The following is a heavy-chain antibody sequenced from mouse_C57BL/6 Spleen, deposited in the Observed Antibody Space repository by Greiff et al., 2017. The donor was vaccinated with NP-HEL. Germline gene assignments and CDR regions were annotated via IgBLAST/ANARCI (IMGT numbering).Heavy chain of an antibody. J-gene: IGHJ3*01. CDR1: GYTFTSYW. D-gene: IGHD2-10*01. Sequence: QVQLQQPGAELVRPGSSVKLSCKASGYTFTSYWMHWVKQRPIQGLEWIGNIDPSDSEPHYNQKFKDKATLTVDKSSSTAYMQLSSLTSEDSAVYYCASYYGNPWFAYWGQGTLVTVSA. V-gene: IGHV1-52*01. CDR2: IDPSDSEP. CDR3: ASYYGNPWFAY.